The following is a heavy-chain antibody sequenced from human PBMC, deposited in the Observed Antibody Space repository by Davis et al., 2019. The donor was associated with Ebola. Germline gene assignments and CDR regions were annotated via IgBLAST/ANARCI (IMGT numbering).Heavy chain of an antibody. Sequence: GESLKISCAASGFTFSSYSMNWVRQAPGKGLEWVSSISSSSSYIYYADSVKGRFTISRDNAKNSLYLQMNSLRAKDTAVYYCARERAAAYFDYWGQGTLVTVSS. D-gene: IGHD6-13*01. CDR1: GFTFSSYS. CDR2: ISSSSSYI. J-gene: IGHJ4*02. V-gene: IGHV3-21*01. CDR3: ARERAAAYFDY.